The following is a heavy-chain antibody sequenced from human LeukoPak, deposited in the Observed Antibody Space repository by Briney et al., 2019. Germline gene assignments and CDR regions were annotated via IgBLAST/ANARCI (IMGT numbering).Heavy chain of an antibody. CDR3: ARGLGGDFWSGYGRGGWFDP. J-gene: IGHJ5*02. V-gene: IGHV1-46*01. Sequence: ASVTVSCKASGYTFISYYMHWVRPAPGQGLEWMGIINPSGGSTSYAQKFQGRVTMTRDTSTSTVYMDLSSLRSEDTAVYYCARGLGGDFWSGYGRGGWFDPWGQGTLVTVSS. D-gene: IGHD3-3*01. CDR2: INPSGGST. CDR1: GYTFISYY.